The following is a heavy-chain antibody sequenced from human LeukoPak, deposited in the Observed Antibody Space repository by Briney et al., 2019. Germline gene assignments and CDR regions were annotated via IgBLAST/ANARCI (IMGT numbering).Heavy chain of an antibody. D-gene: IGHD1-14*01. J-gene: IGHJ6*03. Sequence: SETLSLTYAVAGGSIGRSYWGWIRQPPGKGLEWIGYINYSGCTNYNPSLKSRVPISVDTSKNQFSLKLSSVTAADTALYYCAREFSASSLEPRHYYYVDVWGKGTPVTVSS. V-gene: IGHV4-59*01. CDR2: INYSGCT. CDR3: AREFSASSLEPRHYYYVDV. CDR1: GGSIGRSY.